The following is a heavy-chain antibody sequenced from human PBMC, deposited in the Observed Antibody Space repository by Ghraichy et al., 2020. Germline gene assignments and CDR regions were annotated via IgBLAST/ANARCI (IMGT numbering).Heavy chain of an antibody. CDR2: INAGNGNT. V-gene: IGHV1-3*01. CDR1: GYTFTSYA. CDR3: ARVGAGYAYYYGMDV. J-gene: IGHJ6*02. D-gene: IGHD2-15*01. Sequence: VKVSCKASGYTFTSYAMHWVRQAPGQRLEWMGWINAGNGNTKYSQKFQGRVTITRDTSASTAYMELSSLRSEDTAVYYCARVGAGYAYYYGMDVWGQGTTVTVSS.